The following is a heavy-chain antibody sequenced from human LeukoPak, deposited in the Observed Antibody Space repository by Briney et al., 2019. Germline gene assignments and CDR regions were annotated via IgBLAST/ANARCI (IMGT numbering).Heavy chain of an antibody. J-gene: IGHJ5*02. V-gene: IGHV3-66*02. Sequence: GGSLRLSCAASGFTVSSNYMTWVRQAPGKGLEWVSVIYSGGSTYYADSVKGRFTLSRDNSMNTLYLQMNSLRPEDTAAYYCARATLFDPWGQGTLVTVSS. D-gene: IGHD2/OR15-2a*01. CDR2: IYSGGST. CDR3: ARATLFDP. CDR1: GFTVSSNY.